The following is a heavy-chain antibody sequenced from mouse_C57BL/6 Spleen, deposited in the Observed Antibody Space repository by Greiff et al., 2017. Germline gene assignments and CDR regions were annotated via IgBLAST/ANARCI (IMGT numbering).Heavy chain of an antibody. V-gene: IGHV1-64*01. CDR3: ARPGGSYAWFAY. J-gene: IGHJ3*01. Sequence: VQLQQPGAELVKPGASVKLSCKASGYTFTSYWMHWVKQRPGQGLEWIGMIHPNSGSTNYNEKFKSKATLTVDKSSSTAYMQLSSLTSEDSAVYYCARPGGSYAWFAYWGQGTLVTVSA. CDR1: GYTFTSYW. D-gene: IGHD1-1*02. CDR2: IHPNSGST.